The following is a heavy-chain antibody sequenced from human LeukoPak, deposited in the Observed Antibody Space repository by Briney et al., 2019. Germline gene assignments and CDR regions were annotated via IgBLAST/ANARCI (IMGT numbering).Heavy chain of an antibody. CDR3: ARGQGSVDTAMAAVRFDY. Sequence: SETLSLTCTVSGGSISSGGYYWSWIRQHPGKGLEWIVYIYYSGSTYYNPSLKSRVTISVDTSKNQFSLKLSSVTAADTAVYYCARGQGSVDTAMAAVRFDYWGQGTVVTVSS. D-gene: IGHD5-18*01. CDR2: IYYSGST. CDR1: GGSISSGGYY. J-gene: IGHJ4*02. V-gene: IGHV4-31*03.